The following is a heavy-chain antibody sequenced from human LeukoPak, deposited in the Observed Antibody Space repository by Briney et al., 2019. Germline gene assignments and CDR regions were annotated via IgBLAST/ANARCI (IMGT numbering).Heavy chain of an antibody. D-gene: IGHD7-27*01. J-gene: IGHJ4*02. V-gene: IGHV4-61*02. Sequence: PSETLSLTCTVSGGSINSNSYYWSWIRQPAGKGLEWLGRTYSGGNPNYNPSLKSRVTVSADTSKNQFSLNLSSVTAADTAVYYCARGLGIGKDYFDHWGQGTLVTVSS. CDR2: TYSGGNP. CDR3: ARGLGIGKDYFDH. CDR1: GGSINSNSYY.